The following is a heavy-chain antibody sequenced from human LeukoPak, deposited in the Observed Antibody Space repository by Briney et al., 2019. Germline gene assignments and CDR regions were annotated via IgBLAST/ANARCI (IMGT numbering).Heavy chain of an antibody. V-gene: IGHV3-13*04. J-gene: IGHJ4*02. CDR3: ARGMGIAVAGIADFDC. D-gene: IGHD6-19*01. CDR2: IGTAGDT. CDR1: GFTFSSYD. Sequence: PGRSLRLSCAASGFTFSSYDMHWVRQATGKGLEWVSAIGTAGDTYYPGSVKGRFTISRENAKNSLYLQMNSLRAGDTAVYYCARGMGIAVAGIADFDCWGQGTLVTVSS.